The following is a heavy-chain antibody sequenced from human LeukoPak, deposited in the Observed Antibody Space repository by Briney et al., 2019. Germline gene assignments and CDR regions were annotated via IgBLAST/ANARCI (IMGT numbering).Heavy chain of an antibody. CDR3: ARGFTHGYGDYFDY. CDR2: IYSDSGGST. J-gene: IGHJ4*02. D-gene: IGHD4-17*01. CDR1: GFTVSSNY. Sequence: PGGSLRLSCAASGFTVSSNYMSWVRQAPGKGLEWVSVIYSDSGGSTYYADSVKGRFTMSRDNSKNTLYLHMNSLRAEDTAVYYCARGFTHGYGDYFDYWGQGTLVTVSS. V-gene: IGHV3-66*01.